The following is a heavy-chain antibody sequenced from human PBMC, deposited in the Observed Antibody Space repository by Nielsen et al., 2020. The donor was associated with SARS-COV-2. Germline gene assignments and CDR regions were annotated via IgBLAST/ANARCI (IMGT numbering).Heavy chain of an antibody. Sequence: GESLKISCAASGFTFSSYAMSWVRQAPGKGLEWVSAISGSGGSTYYADSVKGRFTISRDNSKNTLYLQMNSLRAEDTAVYYCARGHRGSYFDYWGQGTLVTVSS. CDR1: GFTFSSYA. CDR2: ISGSGGST. J-gene: IGHJ4*02. D-gene: IGHD1-26*01. V-gene: IGHV3-23*01. CDR3: ARGHRGSYFDY.